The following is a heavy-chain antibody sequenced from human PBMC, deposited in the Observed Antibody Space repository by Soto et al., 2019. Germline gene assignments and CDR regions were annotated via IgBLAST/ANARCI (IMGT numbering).Heavy chain of an antibody. Sequence: QVQLQQWGAGLLKPSETLSLTCAVYGRSFSGYYWSWIRQPPGKGLEWIGEINHSGSTNYNPSLKRRVTISVDTSQNQFSLNLSPVTAADTAVYYCARAYGGNSGVFDYWGQGTLVTVSS. CDR3: ARAYGGNSGVFDY. CDR1: GRSFSGYY. V-gene: IGHV4-34*01. D-gene: IGHD4-17*01. J-gene: IGHJ4*02. CDR2: INHSGST.